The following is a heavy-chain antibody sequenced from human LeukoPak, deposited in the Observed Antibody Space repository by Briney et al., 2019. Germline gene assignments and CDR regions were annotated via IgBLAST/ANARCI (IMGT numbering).Heavy chain of an antibody. CDR1: GYTFTGYY. CDR3: ARGNYSSSWYYFDY. Sequence: ASVKVSCKASGYTFTGYYMHWVRQAPGQGLEWMGWINPNSGGTNYAQKFQGWVTMARDTSISTAYMELSRLRSDDTAVYYCARGNYSSSWYYFDYWGQGTLVTVSS. D-gene: IGHD6-13*01. CDR2: INPNSGGT. J-gene: IGHJ4*02. V-gene: IGHV1-2*04.